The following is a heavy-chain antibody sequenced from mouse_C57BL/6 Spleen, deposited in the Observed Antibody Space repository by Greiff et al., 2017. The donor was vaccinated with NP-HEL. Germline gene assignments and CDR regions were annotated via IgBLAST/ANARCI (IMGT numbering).Heavy chain of an antibody. V-gene: IGHV3-6*01. J-gene: IGHJ4*01. CDR2: ISYDGSN. CDR3: ASPSVVATEGYYAMDD. Sequence: EVQLVESGPGLVKPSQSLSLTCSVTGYSITSGYYWNWIRQFPGNKLEWMGYISYDGSNNYNPSLKKRISITRDTSKNQFFLKLTSGTTEDTATYYGASPSVVATEGYYAMDDWGQGTSVTVSS. D-gene: IGHD1-1*01. CDR1: GYSITSGYY.